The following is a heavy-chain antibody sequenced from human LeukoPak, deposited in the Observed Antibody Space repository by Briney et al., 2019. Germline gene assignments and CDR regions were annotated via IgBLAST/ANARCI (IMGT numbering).Heavy chain of an antibody. V-gene: IGHV4-34*01. J-gene: IGHJ4*02. CDR2: INHSGST. D-gene: IGHD2-15*01. CDR3: ARDRCSGGSCYFDY. CDR1: GGSFSGYY. Sequence: SETLSLTCAVYGGSFSGYYWSWIRQPPGKGLEWIGEINHSGSTNYNPSLKSRVTISVDTSKNQFSLKLSSVTAADTAVYYCARDRCSGGSCYFDYWGQGTLVTVSS.